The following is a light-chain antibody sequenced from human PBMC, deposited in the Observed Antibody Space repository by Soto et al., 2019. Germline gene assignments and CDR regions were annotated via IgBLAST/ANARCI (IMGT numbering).Light chain of an antibody. CDR2: DAS. CDR3: QQYDNILALT. CDR1: QDISNY. Sequence: DIQMPQSPSSLSASVGDRVTITCQASQDISNYLNWYQQKPGKAPKLLIYDASNLETGVPSRFSGSGSGTDFTFTISSLQTEDIGTYYFQQYDNILALTFGGGTKVEIK. J-gene: IGKJ4*01. V-gene: IGKV1-33*01.